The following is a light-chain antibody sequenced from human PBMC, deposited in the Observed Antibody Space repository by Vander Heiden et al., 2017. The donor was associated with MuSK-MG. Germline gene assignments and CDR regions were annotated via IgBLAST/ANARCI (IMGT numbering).Light chain of an antibody. CDR3: CSYAGSTTYV. CDR2: EGS. CDR1: SSDVGSYNL. J-gene: IGLJ1*01. V-gene: IGLV2-23*01. Sequence: QSALTQPASVSGSPGQSIIISCTGTSSDVGSYNLVSWYQTHPGKAPKFMIYEGSKRPSGVSNRFSGSKSGNTASLTISGLQAEDEADYFCCSYAGSTTYVFGTGTKVTVL.